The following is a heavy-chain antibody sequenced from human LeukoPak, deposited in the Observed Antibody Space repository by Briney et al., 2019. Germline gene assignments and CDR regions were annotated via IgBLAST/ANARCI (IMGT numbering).Heavy chain of an antibody. Sequence: SGPALVKPTQTLTLTCTFSGFSLSTSGMCVSWIRQPPGKALEGPARIYSDGDKYYSTSLRTRLTISKDTSKHQVLLTITNMDPVDTATYYCALLHYGSGSYYFRFDPWGQGTLVTVSS. CDR2: IYSDGDK. J-gene: IGHJ5*02. D-gene: IGHD3-10*01. CDR1: GFSLSTSGMC. CDR3: ALLHYGSGSYYFRFDP. V-gene: IGHV2-70*11.